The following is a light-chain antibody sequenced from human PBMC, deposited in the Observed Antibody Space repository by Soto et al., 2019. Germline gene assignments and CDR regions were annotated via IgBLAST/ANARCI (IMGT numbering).Light chain of an antibody. V-gene: IGKV3-20*01. CDR1: QSVSSSF. J-gene: IGKJ1*01. CDR3: HQYGSSPAT. CDR2: GAS. Sequence: EIVSTQSPGTLSLSPGERATLSCRASQSVSSSFLAWYQQKPGQAPRLLIYGASSRATGIPDRFSGSGSGTGFTLTISRLEPEDFAVYDCHQYGSSPATFGQGTKVDIK.